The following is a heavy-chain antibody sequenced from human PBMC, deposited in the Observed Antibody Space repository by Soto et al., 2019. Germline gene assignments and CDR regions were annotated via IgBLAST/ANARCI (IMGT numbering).Heavy chain of an antibody. CDR3: TRNWLATREFDY. V-gene: IGHV3-21*01. J-gene: IGHJ4*02. D-gene: IGHD1-26*01. CDR1: GFTFSSYS. Sequence: SGGSLRLSCAASGFTFSSYSMNWVRQAPGKGLEWVSSISSSSGHMYYADSLKGRFTISRDNAKNSLYLQMNSLRAEDTAVYYCTRNWLATREFDYWGQGTLVTVSS. CDR2: ISSSSGHM.